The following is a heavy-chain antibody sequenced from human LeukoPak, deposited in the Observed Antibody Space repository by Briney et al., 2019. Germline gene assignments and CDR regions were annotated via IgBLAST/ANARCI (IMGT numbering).Heavy chain of an antibody. Sequence: GGSLRLSCAASGFTFSSYAMNWVRQAPGKGLEWISYISHSGTIIKYADSVQGRFTISRDNGKNSVYLQMNSLRVEDTGVYYCARAPFWNWVQLWPYFDNWGQGTLVSVSS. J-gene: IGHJ4*02. CDR1: GFTFSSYA. V-gene: IGHV3-48*03. CDR3: ARAPFWNWVQLWPYFDN. CDR2: ISHSGTII. D-gene: IGHD5-18*01.